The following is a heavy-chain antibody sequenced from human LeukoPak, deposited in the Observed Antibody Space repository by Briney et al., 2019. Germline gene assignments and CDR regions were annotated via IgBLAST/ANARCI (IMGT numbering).Heavy chain of an antibody. CDR3: AKAHGGSYHSGID. V-gene: IGHV3-23*01. CDR1: GFTFTSYA. D-gene: IGHD1-26*01. J-gene: IGHJ4*02. Sequence: GGSLRLSCAASGFTFTSYAMNWVRQAPGKGLEWVSGISGSGSSTYYAVSVKGRFSISRDNFKNTLYLQLNSLRVEDTAVYYCAKAHGGSYHSGIDWGQGTLVIVSS. CDR2: ISGSGSST.